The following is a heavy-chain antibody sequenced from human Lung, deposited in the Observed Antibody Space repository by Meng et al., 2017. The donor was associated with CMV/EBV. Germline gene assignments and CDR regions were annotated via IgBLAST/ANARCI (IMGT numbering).Heavy chain of an antibody. J-gene: IGHJ5*02. Sequence: HVRRQGAGPGLLNPSQTLSLPRTVSGGSISSGGYYWSWIRQHPGKGLEWIGYIHSSGSTYYNPSLRSRLTISVDTSKNQFSLKLSSVTAADTAVYYCARASYGSGSPLGESWFDPWGQGTLVTVSS. D-gene: IGHD3-10*01. V-gene: IGHV4-31*03. CDR2: IHSSGST. CDR3: ARASYGSGSPLGESWFDP. CDR1: GGSISSGGYY.